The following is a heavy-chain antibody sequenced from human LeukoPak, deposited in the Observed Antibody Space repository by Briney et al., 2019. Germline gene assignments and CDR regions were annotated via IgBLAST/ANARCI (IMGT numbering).Heavy chain of an antibody. Sequence: SETLSLTCTVSGGSISSYYWSWIRQPAGKGLEWIGRIYTSGSTNHNPSLKSRVTMSVDTSKNQFSLKLSSVTAADTAVYYCARDEDEYSSSAPLGYWGQGTLVTVSS. J-gene: IGHJ4*02. D-gene: IGHD6-6*01. V-gene: IGHV4-4*07. CDR3: ARDEDEYSSSAPLGY. CDR2: IYTSGST. CDR1: GGSISSYY.